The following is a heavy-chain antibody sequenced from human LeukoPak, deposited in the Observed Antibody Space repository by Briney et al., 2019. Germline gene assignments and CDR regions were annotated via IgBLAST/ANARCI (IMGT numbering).Heavy chain of an antibody. Sequence: GGSLRLSCAASGFTFRNFYMIWIRQAPGKGLEWVSYISSDGTPKYYADSVKGRFTISRDNAKNALYLQMNSLRAEDTAVYYCARGGQYSSSPTFDYWGQGTLVTVSS. CDR1: GFTFRNFY. J-gene: IGHJ4*02. D-gene: IGHD6-6*01. CDR3: ARGGQYSSSPTFDY. CDR2: ISSDGTPK. V-gene: IGHV3-11*04.